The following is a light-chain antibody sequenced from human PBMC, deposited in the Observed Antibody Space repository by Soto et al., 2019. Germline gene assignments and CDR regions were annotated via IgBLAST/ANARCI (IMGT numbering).Light chain of an antibody. J-gene: IGKJ2*01. Sequence: DIQMTQSPASLSASVGDRLTITCRESQSITTYLNWYPQRPGKAPNIVIYTTSHLQTGVPSRFSGSGDGTDCTLTISSLQPEDVATDCCQQSYNVPFTFGQGTKVDIK. V-gene: IGKV1-39*01. CDR3: QQSYNVPFT. CDR1: QSITTY. CDR2: TTS.